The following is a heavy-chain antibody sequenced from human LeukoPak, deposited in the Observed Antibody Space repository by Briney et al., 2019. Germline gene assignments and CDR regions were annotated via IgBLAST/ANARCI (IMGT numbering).Heavy chain of an antibody. CDR1: GFTFSNYE. CDR3: ARNRGDPSYFDY. Sequence: PGGSLRLSCAGSGFTFSNYEMNWVRKAPGKGLEWVSSISTSSSYIYYADSVKGRFTISRNNPKNSLYLQMNSLRAEDTAVYYCARNRGDPSYFDYWGQGTLVTVSS. J-gene: IGHJ4*02. CDR2: ISTSSSYI. V-gene: IGHV3-21*01. D-gene: IGHD4-17*01.